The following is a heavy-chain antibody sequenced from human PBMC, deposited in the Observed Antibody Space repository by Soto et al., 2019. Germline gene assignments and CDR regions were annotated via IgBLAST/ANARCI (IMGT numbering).Heavy chain of an antibody. CDR1: GGSISCGDYY. D-gene: IGHD2-15*01. J-gene: IGHJ4*02. CDR3: ARVTARRPSHPPIVMVVTAHFDY. CDR2: FYYSGST. V-gene: IGHV4-30-4*01. Sequence: SLSLTCTVSGGSISCGDYYWGWIRRPPGKGLEWIGYFYYSGSTYYNPSLKSRVTISVDTSKNQFSLKLRSLTAAVTAVYDCARVTARRPSHPPIVMVVTAHFDYWGQGTMVTVSS.